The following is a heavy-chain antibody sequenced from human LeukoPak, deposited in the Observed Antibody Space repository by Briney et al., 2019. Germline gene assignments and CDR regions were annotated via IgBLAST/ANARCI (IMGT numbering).Heavy chain of an antibody. CDR2: FDPEDGET. CDR1: GYTLTGLS. Sequence: ASVKVSCKVSGYTLTGLSMHWVRQAPGKGLEWMGGFDPEDGETIYAQKFQGRVTMTEDTSTDTAYMELSSLRSEDTAVYYCATDYGSGSYYFDYWGQGTLVTVSS. V-gene: IGHV1-24*01. J-gene: IGHJ4*02. D-gene: IGHD3-10*01. CDR3: ATDYGSGSYYFDY.